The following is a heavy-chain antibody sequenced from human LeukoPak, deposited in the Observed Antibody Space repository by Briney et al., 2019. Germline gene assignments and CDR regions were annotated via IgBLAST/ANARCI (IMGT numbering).Heavy chain of an antibody. J-gene: IGHJ4*02. V-gene: IGHV3-21*01. D-gene: IGHD5-18*01. Sequence: PGGSLRLSCPASGFTFSSYSMNWVRQAPGKGLEWVSSISSSSSYIYYADSVKGRFTISRDNAKNSLYLQMNSLRAEDTAVYYCARGGGYSYGYFDYWGQGTLVTVSS. CDR3: ARGGGYSYGYFDY. CDR1: GFTFSSYS. CDR2: ISSSSSYI.